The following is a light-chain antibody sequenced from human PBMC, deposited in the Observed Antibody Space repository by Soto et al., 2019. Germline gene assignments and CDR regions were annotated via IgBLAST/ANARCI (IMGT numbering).Light chain of an antibody. J-gene: IGKJ2*01. Sequence: EIVLTQSPGTLSLSPGERATLSCRASQSVSSTYLAWYQQKPGQAPRLLIQGASSRATGIPDRFSGSGSGTDFTLTISRLEPEDFAVYYCQHYGNSFGQGTKLEIK. CDR1: QSVSSTY. CDR3: QHYGNS. V-gene: IGKV3-20*01. CDR2: GAS.